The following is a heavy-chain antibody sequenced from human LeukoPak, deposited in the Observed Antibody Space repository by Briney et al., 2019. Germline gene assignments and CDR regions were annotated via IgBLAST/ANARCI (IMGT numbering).Heavy chain of an antibody. V-gene: IGHV3-64D*06. CDR2: ISSNGGST. J-gene: IGHJ4*02. CDR3: VKNAYCSGGSCYLDY. D-gene: IGHD2-15*01. CDR1: GFTFSSYA. Sequence: GGSLRLSCSASGFTFSSYAMHWVRQAPGKGLEYVSAISSNGGSTYYADSVKGRFTISRDNSKNTLYLQMSSLRAEDTAVYYCVKNAYCSGGSCYLDYWGQGTLVTVSP.